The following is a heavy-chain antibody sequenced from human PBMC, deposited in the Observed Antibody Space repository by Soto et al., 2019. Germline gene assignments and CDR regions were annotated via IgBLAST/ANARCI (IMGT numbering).Heavy chain of an antibody. J-gene: IGHJ6*03. CDR2: NYYSGST. CDR3: ATHKGGGSSTNYYYYMDV. D-gene: IGHD3-10*01. Sequence: QLQLQESGPGLVKPSETLSLTCTVSGSSISRSSYYWGWIRQPPGKGLEWIGTNYYSGSTYYNPSLKRRVTIAVDTSKNQFSRKLNSVTAADTAVYYCATHKGGGSSTNYYYYMDVWGKGTTVTVSS. CDR1: GSSISRSSYY. V-gene: IGHV4-39*01.